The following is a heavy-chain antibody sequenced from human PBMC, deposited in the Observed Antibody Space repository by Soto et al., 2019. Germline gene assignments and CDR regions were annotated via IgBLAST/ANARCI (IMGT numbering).Heavy chain of an antibody. D-gene: IGHD6-19*01. CDR1: GFTFSGYW. Sequence: EVRLVESGGGLVQPGGSLRLSCAASGFTFSGYWMSWVRQAPGVGLEWVANIIQDGSEKNYVDSVKGRFTISRDNAKNALYFEMDSLRPEDTSIYYCATASSGRYVSYILGRGTVVAVAS. CDR2: IIQDGSEK. CDR3: ATASSGRYVSYI. V-gene: IGHV3-7*01. J-gene: IGHJ3*02.